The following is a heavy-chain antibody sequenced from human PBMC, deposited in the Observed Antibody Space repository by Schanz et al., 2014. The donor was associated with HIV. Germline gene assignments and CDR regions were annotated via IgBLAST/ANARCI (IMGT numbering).Heavy chain of an antibody. CDR3: ARGEAITYYYHYYGMDV. Sequence: QVQLVQSGAEVKKPGSSVQVSCKASGGTLSSYAISWVRQAPGQGLEWMGGIIPVFGTTNYAQKFQGRVTITADKSTSTAYMELSSLRAEDTAVYYCARGEAITYYYHYYGMDVWGQGTTVTVSS. V-gene: IGHV1-69*06. CDR1: GGTLSSYA. CDR2: IIPVFGTT. J-gene: IGHJ6*02. D-gene: IGHD1-20*01.